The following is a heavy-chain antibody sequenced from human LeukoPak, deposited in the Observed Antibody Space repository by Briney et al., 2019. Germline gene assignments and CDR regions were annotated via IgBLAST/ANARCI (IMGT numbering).Heavy chain of an antibody. D-gene: IGHD5-18*01. V-gene: IGHV4-59*01. J-gene: IGHJ4*02. CDR2: MQSTGNS. CDR3: ARDKRHSYGRYFDH. CDR1: GDSISTYY. Sequence: KPSETLSLTCTVSGDSISTYYWSWIRKPPGKGLEWIGYMQSTGNSKYNPSLRSRVTMFVDTSKNQVALILSSVTAADTAVYYCARDKRHSYGRYFDHWGQGALVTVSS.